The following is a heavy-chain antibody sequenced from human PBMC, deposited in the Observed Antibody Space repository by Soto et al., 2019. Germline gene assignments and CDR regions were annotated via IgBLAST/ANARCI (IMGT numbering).Heavy chain of an antibody. V-gene: IGHV3-23*01. Sequence: GGSLRLSCAASGFAFSNYAMDWVRQAPGKGLEWVSSITGSGANTYYADSVKGRFTISRDNSKNTLSLQMNSLRAEDTALYYCAKALGQFYFDYWGQGTLVTVSS. CDR1: GFAFSNYA. CDR2: ITGSGANT. CDR3: AKALGQFYFDY. D-gene: IGHD7-27*01. J-gene: IGHJ4*02.